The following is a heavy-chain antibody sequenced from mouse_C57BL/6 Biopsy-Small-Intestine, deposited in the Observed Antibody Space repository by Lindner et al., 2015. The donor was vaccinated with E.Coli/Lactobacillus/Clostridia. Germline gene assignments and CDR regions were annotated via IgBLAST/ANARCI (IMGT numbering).Heavy chain of an antibody. J-gene: IGHJ3*01. Sequence: VQLQESGGGLVQPKGSLKLSCAASGFSFNTYAMNWVRQSPEKGLEWVAQIRLKSDNYATHYAESVKGRFTISRDDSKSSVYLQMNNLRAEDTGIYYCTGGGGNPHWGQGTLVTVSA. CDR3: TGGGGNPH. CDR1: GFSFNTYA. D-gene: IGHD1-1*02. CDR2: IRLKSDNYAT. V-gene: IGHV6-3*01.